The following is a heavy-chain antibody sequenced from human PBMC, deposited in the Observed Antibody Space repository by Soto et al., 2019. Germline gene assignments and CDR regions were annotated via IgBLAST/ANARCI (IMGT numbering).Heavy chain of an antibody. CDR1: GFTFSSYA. D-gene: IGHD3-22*01. J-gene: IGHJ4*02. Sequence: PGGSLRLSCAASGFTFSSYAMHWVRQAPGKGLEWVAVISYDGSNKYYADSVKGRFTISRDNSKNTLYLQMNSLRAEDTAVYYCARDHLSFYDSSGYYYTNFDYWGQGTLVTVSS. CDR2: ISYDGSNK. CDR3: ARDHLSFYDSSGYYYTNFDY. V-gene: IGHV3-30-3*01.